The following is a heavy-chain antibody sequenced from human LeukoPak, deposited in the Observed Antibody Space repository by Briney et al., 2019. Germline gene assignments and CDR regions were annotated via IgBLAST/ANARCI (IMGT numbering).Heavy chain of an antibody. CDR3: ARGVRAGTSIAAAGKLKMYYYYMDV. D-gene: IGHD6-13*01. CDR1: GGPFRGYY. Sequence: KHSETLSLTCAVYGGPFRGYYWSWIRQPPGPALEPIGQINHSGSTNSNPSLKSRVTISVDTAKNQFSLKLSSLTAADTAVYYCARGVRAGTSIAAAGKLKMYYYYMDVWGKGTTVTVSS. CDR2: INHSGST. V-gene: IGHV4-34*01. J-gene: IGHJ6*03.